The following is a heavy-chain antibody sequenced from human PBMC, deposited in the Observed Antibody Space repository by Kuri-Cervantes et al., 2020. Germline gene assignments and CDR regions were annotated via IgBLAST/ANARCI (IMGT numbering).Heavy chain of an antibody. CDR2: ISSSSSTI. CDR3: VKWAGYGDN. V-gene: IGHV3-48*01. D-gene: IGHD1-26*01. CDR1: GFTFSSYS. Sequence: GGSLRLSCAASGFTFSSYSTNWVRQAPGKGLEWVSYISSSSSTIYYADSVKGRFTISRDNSKNTVYLQMNSLRAEDTAVYYCVKWAGYGDNWGQGTLVTVSS. J-gene: IGHJ4*02.